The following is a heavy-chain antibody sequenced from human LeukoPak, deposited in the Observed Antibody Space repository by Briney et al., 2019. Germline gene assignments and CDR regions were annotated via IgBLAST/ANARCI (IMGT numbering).Heavy chain of an antibody. CDR3: PSDGGFGGVIARRNWFDP. J-gene: IGHJ5*02. Sequence: GASVKVSCKASGYTFTSYYMHWVRQAPGQGLEWMGIINPSGGSTSYAQKFQGRVTMTRDTSTSTVYMELSSLRSEDTAVSYCPSDGGFGGVIARRNWFDPWGQGTLVTGSS. CDR2: INPSGGST. V-gene: IGHV1-46*01. CDR1: GYTFTSYY. D-gene: IGHD3-16*02.